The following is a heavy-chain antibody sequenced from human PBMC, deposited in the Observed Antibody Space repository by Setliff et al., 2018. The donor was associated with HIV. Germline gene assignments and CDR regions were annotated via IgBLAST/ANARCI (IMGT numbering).Heavy chain of an antibody. CDR3: ARGGSGYYDFWSGSSAFEY. J-gene: IGHJ4*02. Sequence: GASVKVSCKASGGTFSSYAINWVRQAPGQGLEWMGGIIPMFGTAHYAQKFQGRVTITADESTTTAYMELSSLRSEDTAVFYCARGGSGYYDFWSGSSAFEYWGQGTLVTAPQ. D-gene: IGHD3-3*01. CDR1: GGTFSSYA. V-gene: IGHV1-69*13. CDR2: IIPMFGTA.